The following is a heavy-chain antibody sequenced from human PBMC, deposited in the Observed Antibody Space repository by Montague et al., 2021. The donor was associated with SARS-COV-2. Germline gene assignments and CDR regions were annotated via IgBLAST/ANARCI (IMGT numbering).Heavy chain of an antibody. CDR1: GGSLSGYY. CDR3: ARAANILSGFYNHPFEY. V-gene: IGHV4-34*01. J-gene: IGHJ4*02. CDR2: INHSANT. D-gene: IGHD3-9*01. Sequence: SETLSLTCAVYGGSLSGYYWSWIRQPPEKGLEWIGEINHSANTKYNPSLKSPVTISMDTSKNQFSLKMTSVTAADTAVYYCARAANILSGFYNHPFEYWGQGILVTVSS.